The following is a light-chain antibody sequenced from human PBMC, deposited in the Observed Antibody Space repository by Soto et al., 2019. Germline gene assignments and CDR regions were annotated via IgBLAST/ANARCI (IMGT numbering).Light chain of an antibody. CDR3: QQYNNWPFT. CDR1: QSVSSN. V-gene: IGKV3D-15*03. CDR2: GAS. J-gene: IGKJ3*01. Sequence: EIVMTQSPATLSVSPGERATLSCRASQSVSSNLAWYQQKPGQVPRLLIYGASIRTIGIPTRFSGSGSGTEFTLTISILQSENFAVYYCQQYNNWPFTFGPGTKVDIK.